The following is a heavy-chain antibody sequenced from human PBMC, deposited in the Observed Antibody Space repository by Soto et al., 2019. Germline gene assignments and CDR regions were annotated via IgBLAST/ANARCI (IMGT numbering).Heavy chain of an antibody. V-gene: IGHV3-33*01. CDR1: GFTFSSYG. CDR3: ARELNDGSGSYYY. D-gene: IGHD3-10*01. CDR2: IWYDGSNK. Sequence: QVQLVESGGGVVQPGRSLRLSCAASGFTFSSYGMHWVRQAPGKGLEWVAVIWYDGSNKYYADSVKGRFTITRDNSKNTLYLQMNSLRAEDTAVYYCARELNDGSGSYYYWGQGTLVTVSS. J-gene: IGHJ4*02.